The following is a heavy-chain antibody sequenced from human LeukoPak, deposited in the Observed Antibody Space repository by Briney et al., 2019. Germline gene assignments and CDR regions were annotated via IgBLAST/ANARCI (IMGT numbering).Heavy chain of an antibody. Sequence: SETLSHTCAVYVGSFSGYYWSWIRQPPGKGLEWIGEINHSGSTNYNPSLKSRVTISVDTSKNQFSLKLSSVTAAETAVYYCARVVAAADTFDYWGQGTQVTVSS. J-gene: IGHJ4*02. CDR1: VGSFSGYY. V-gene: IGHV4-34*01. CDR2: INHSGST. CDR3: ARVVAAADTFDY. D-gene: IGHD6-13*01.